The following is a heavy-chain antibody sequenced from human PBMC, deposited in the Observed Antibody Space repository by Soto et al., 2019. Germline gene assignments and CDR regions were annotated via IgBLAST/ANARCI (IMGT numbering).Heavy chain of an antibody. CDR3: ARVPLYYYGSGSYYNERKYNWFDP. J-gene: IGHJ5*02. Sequence: QVQLVQSGAEVKKPGSSVKVSCKASGGTFSSYAISWVRQAPGQGLEWIGGIIPILGTANYAQKFQGRVTITADESTSTAYMELSSLRSEDTAVYYCARVPLYYYGSGSYYNERKYNWFDPWGQGTLVTVSS. CDR2: IIPILGTA. CDR1: GGTFSSYA. V-gene: IGHV1-69*01. D-gene: IGHD3-10*01.